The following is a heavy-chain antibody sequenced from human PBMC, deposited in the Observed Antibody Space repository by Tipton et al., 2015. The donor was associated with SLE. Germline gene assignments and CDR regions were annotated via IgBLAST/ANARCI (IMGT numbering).Heavy chain of an antibody. J-gene: IGHJ4*02. CDR2: IYYSGST. CDR1: GGSISSHY. CDR3: ASLTRDYGDLPFDY. Sequence: TLSLTCTVSGGSISSHYWSWIRQPPGKGLEWIGSIYYSGSTNYNPSLKSRVTISVDTSKNQFSLKLSSVTAADTAVYYCASLTRDYGDLPFDYWGQGTLVTVSS. D-gene: IGHD4-17*01. V-gene: IGHV4-59*08.